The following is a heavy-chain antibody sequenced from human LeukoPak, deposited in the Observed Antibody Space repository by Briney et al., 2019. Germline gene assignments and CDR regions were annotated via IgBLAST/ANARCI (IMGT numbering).Heavy chain of an antibody. CDR2: IYTSESP. J-gene: IGHJ2*01. Sequence: SETLSLTCTLSGYSISSYYWSWIRQPAGKGLEWIGRIYTSESPTYNPSLKSRVTMSLDTSKNQFSLKLSSVTAADTAVYYCARVSSSWYQDWYLDLWGRGTLVTVSS. CDR3: ARVSSSWYQDWYLDL. D-gene: IGHD6-13*01. CDR1: GYSISSYY. V-gene: IGHV4-4*07.